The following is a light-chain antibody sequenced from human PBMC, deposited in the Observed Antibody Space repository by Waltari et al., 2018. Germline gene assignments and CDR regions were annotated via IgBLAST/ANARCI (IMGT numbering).Light chain of an antibody. CDR2: AES. CDR1: QSISSY. CDR3: QQSYSQTRT. V-gene: IGKV1-39*01. Sequence: DIQLTQSPFSQSASVVDRITITCRGSQSISSYLNWYQQKPGKAPKLLIYAESSLQSGIPSRFSGSGSGRDFTLSISSLQPEDFATYCCQQSYSQTRTFGQGTKVEIK. J-gene: IGKJ1*01.